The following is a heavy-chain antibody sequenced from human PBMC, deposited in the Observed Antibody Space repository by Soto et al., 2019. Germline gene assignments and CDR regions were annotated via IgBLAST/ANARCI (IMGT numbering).Heavy chain of an antibody. CDR3: AILHNDSSGQAPFDY. CDR2: FDPEDGET. J-gene: IGHJ4*02. V-gene: IGHV1-24*01. D-gene: IGHD3-22*01. Sequence: ASVKVSCKVSGYTLTELSMHWVRQAPGKGLEWMGGFDPEDGETIYAQKFQGRVTMTEDTSTDTAYMELSSPRSEDTAVYYCAILHNDSSGQAPFDYWGQGTLVTVSS. CDR1: GYTLTELS.